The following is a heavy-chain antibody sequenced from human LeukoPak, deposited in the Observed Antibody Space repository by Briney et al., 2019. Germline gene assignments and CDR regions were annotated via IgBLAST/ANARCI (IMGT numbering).Heavy chain of an antibody. D-gene: IGHD5-12*01. CDR3: ARKWAVATPAFDL. Sequence: PGGSLRLSCAASGFTFDDYAMHWVRQAPGKGLEWDSGISWNSGSIGYADSVMGRFTISRDNAKNSLYLQMNSLRAEDTALYYCARKWAVATPAFDLWGQGTMVTVSS. CDR1: GFTFDDYA. V-gene: IGHV3-9*01. CDR2: ISWNSGSI. J-gene: IGHJ3*01.